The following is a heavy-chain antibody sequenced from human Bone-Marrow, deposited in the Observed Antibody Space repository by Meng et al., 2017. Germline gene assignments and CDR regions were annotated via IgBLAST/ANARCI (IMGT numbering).Heavy chain of an antibody. V-gene: IGHV4-31*01. CDR3: ARVGYSGSRVTSYYFDY. CDR2: IYYSGST. Sequence: QVPLQGSGPGLVKPSHPPSLTCTVSGCSISSGGYHWSWIRQHPGKGLEWIGYIYYSGSTYYNPSLKSLVTISVDTSKNQFSLKLSSVTAADTAVYYCARVGYSGSRVTSYYFDYWGQGTLVTVSS. CDR1: GCSISSGGYH. J-gene: IGHJ4*02. D-gene: IGHD1-26*01.